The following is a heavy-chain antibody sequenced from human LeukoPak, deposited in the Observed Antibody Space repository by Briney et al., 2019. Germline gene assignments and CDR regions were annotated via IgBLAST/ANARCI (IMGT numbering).Heavy chain of an antibody. J-gene: IGHJ4*02. CDR2: ISGSDGST. D-gene: IGHD6-6*01. V-gene: IGHV3-23*01. CDR3: AKGSSSNIAARLNY. CDR1: GFTFSNYA. Sequence: GGSLRLSCAASGFTFSNYAMSWVRQAPGKGLEWVSGISGSDGSTYYADSVKGRFAVSRDNSKNTLFLQMNSLRAEDTAVYYCAKGSSSNIAARLNYWGQGTLVTVSS.